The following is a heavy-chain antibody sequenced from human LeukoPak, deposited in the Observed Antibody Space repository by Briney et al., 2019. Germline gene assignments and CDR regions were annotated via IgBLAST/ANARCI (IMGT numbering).Heavy chain of an antibody. CDR3: ARRAGSGSTKVFDI. Sequence: TPSETLSLTCTVSGGSISTSNYYWGWIRQPPGKGLEWIGSIHYSGSTYYNPSLKSRVTISVDTPKNQFSLKLSSVTAADTAVYYCARRAGSGSTKVFDIWGQGTMVTVSS. CDR1: GGSISTSNYY. V-gene: IGHV4-39*01. D-gene: IGHD3-10*01. J-gene: IGHJ3*02. CDR2: IHYSGST.